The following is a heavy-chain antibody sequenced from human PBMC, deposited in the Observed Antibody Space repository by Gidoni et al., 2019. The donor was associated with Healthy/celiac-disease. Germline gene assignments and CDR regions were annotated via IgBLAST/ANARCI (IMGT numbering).Heavy chain of an antibody. CDR1: GGSFSGYY. Sequence: QAQLQQWGAGLLKPSEPLSLTCAVYGGSFSGYYWSWIRQPPGKGLEWIGEINHSGSTNYNPSLKSRVTISVDTSKNQFSLKLSSVTAADTAVYYCARGGSKITIFGVVRTYYFDYWGQGTLVTVSS. J-gene: IGHJ4*02. V-gene: IGHV4-34*01. CDR3: ARGGSKITIFGVVRTYYFDY. CDR2: INHSGST. D-gene: IGHD3-3*01.